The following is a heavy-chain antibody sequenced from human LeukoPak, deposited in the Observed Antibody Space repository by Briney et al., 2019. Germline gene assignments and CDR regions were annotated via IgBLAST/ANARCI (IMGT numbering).Heavy chain of an antibody. CDR2: IKQDGSEK. CDR1: GFTFSSYW. V-gene: IGHV3-7*01. J-gene: IGHJ3*02. CDR3: ARGAGGGDLLDAFDI. D-gene: IGHD2-21*02. Sequence: QPGGSLRLSCAASGFTFSSYWMSWVRQAPGKGLEWVANIKQDGSEKYYVDSVKGRFTISRDNAKNSLYLQMNSLRAEDTAVYYCARGAGGGDLLDAFDIWGQGTMVTVSS.